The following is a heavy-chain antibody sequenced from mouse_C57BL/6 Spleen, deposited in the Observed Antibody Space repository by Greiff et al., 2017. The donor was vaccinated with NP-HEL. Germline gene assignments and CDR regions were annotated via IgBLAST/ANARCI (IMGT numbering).Heavy chain of an antibody. D-gene: IGHD1-1*01. V-gene: IGHV10-1*01. CDR3: VRSSSQYYFDY. J-gene: IGHJ2*01. CDR1: GFSFNTYA. CDR2: IRSKSNNYAT. Sequence: EVMLVESGGGLVQPKGSLKLSCAASGFSFNTYAMNWVRQAPGKGLEWVARIRSKSNNYATYYADSVKDRFTISRDDSESMLYLQMNNLKTEDTAMYYCVRSSSQYYFDYWGQGTTLTVSS.